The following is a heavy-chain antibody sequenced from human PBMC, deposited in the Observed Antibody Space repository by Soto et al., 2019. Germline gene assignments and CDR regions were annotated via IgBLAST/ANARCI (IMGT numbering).Heavy chain of an antibody. Sequence: GGSLRLSCAASGFNFSSYWMHWVRQAPGKGLVWVSRINNDGSSTSYADSVKGRFTVSRDNAKDTLCLQMNNLRAEDTAVYYCTRLNIIGATNYWGQGTLVTVSS. CDR1: GFNFSSYW. CDR2: INNDGSST. J-gene: IGHJ4*02. V-gene: IGHV3-74*01. CDR3: TRLNIIGATNY. D-gene: IGHD1-26*01.